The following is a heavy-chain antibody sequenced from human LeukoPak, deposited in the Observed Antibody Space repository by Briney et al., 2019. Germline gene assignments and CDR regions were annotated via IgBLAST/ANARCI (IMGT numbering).Heavy chain of an antibody. V-gene: IGHV3-30*18. J-gene: IGHJ4*02. CDR2: ISYDGSNK. CDR1: GFTFSSYG. Sequence: GGSLRLSCAASGFTFSSYGMHWVRQAPGQGLEWVAVISYDGSNKYYPDSVKGRFTISRDNSKNTLYLQMNGLRPEDTAVYYCAKGYDSSGYYMGGYFDCWGQGTLVTVSS. D-gene: IGHD3-22*01. CDR3: AKGYDSSGYYMGGYFDC.